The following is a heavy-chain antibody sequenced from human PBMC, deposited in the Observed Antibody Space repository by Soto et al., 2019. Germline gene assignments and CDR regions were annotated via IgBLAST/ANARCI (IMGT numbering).Heavy chain of an antibody. CDR1: GGSIISGGYS. CDR3: ASSDRSGFGFDY. J-gene: IGHJ4*02. Sequence: PSETLSLTCGVSGGSIISGGYSWSWIRQPPGKGLEWIGYIYHSGSTYYNPSLKSRITINPDTSKNQFSLQLNSVTPEDTALYYCASSDRSGFGFDYWGQGTLVTVSS. CDR2: IYHSGST. V-gene: IGHV4-30-2*05. D-gene: IGHD3-22*01.